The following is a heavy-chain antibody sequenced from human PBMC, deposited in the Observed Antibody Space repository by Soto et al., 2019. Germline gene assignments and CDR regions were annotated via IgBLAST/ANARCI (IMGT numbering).Heavy chain of an antibody. Sequence: PGGSLRLSCAASGFTFSSYAMSWVRQAPGKGLEWVSAISGSGGSTYYADSVKGRFTISRDNSKNTLYLQMNSLRAEDTAVYYCAKPPSSGWDLKYFQHWGQGTLVTVSS. J-gene: IGHJ1*01. CDR2: ISGSGGST. CDR3: AKPPSSGWDLKYFQH. D-gene: IGHD6-19*01. CDR1: GFTFSSYA. V-gene: IGHV3-23*01.